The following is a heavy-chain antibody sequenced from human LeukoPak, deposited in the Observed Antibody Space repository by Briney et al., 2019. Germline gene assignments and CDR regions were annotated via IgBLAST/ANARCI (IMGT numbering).Heavy chain of an antibody. J-gene: IGHJ4*02. CDR2: ISGSGGNT. V-gene: IGHV3-23*01. CDR3: TAAGHKGSGWYSD. CDR1: GLTFSNYA. D-gene: IGHD6-19*01. Sequence: PGRSLRLSCAASGLTFSNYAMSWVRQSPGKGLEWVSLISGSGGNTYYADSVKGRFTISRDNSKNTVYLQMNSLRAEDTAVYYCTAAGHKGSGWYSDWGQGTLVTVSS.